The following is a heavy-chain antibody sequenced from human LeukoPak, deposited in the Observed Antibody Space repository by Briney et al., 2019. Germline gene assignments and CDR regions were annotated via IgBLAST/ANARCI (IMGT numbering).Heavy chain of an antibody. V-gene: IGHV1-2*02. CDR2: INPNSGGT. CDR1: GYTFTGYY. J-gene: IGHJ4*02. Sequence: EASVKVSCKASGYTFTGYYMHWVRQAPGQGLEWMGWINPNSGGTNYAQKFQGRVTMTRDTSISTAYMELSRLRSDDTAVYYCARGITIFGVVTHPDYWGQGTLVTVSS. D-gene: IGHD3-3*01. CDR3: ARGITIFGVVTHPDY.